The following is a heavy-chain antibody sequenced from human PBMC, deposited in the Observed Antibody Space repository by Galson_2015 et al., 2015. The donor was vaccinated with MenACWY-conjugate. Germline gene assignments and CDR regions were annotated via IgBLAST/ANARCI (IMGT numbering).Heavy chain of an antibody. CDR2: ISGSGSGT. J-gene: IGHJ4*02. CDR3: TTDRPYTGGGVIVH. CDR1: GFTFSTYA. V-gene: IGHV3-23*01. D-gene: IGHD3-16*02. Sequence: SLRLSCAASGFTFSTYAMTWVRQGPGKGLEWVSAISGSGSGTYYADSVKGRFAISRDDSRNMVYLHMNTLKTEDTAVYYCTTDRPYTGGGVIVHWGQGTLVSVSS.